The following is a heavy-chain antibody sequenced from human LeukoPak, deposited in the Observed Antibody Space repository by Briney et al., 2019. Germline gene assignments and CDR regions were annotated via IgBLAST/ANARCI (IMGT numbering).Heavy chain of an antibody. CDR2: INPNSGGT. J-gene: IGHJ6*03. Sequence: GASVKVSCKASGYTFTGYYMHWVRQAPGQGLEWMGWINPNSGGTNYAQKFQGRVTMTRDTSISTAYMELSKLRSDDTAVYYCAGAFDYTAAYLHYYYMDVWGKGTTVTVSS. CDR1: GYTFTGYY. D-gene: IGHD2-2*01. CDR3: AGAFDYTAAYLHYYYMDV. V-gene: IGHV1-2*02.